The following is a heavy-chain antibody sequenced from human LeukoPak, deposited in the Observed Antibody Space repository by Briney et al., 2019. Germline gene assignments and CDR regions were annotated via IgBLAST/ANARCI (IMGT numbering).Heavy chain of an antibody. D-gene: IGHD6-19*01. J-gene: IGHJ4*02. CDR1: GYTFTGYF. V-gene: IGHV1-2*02. CDR2: INSNSGGT. Sequence: ASVPVSFTASGYTFTGYFLHWVRQAPGQGLEWMGWINSNSGGTNYAQKFQGRVTMTRDTSISTAYMEVTRLISDDTAVYFCARVSSSGWYPDYWGQGTLVTVSS. CDR3: ARVSSSGWYPDY.